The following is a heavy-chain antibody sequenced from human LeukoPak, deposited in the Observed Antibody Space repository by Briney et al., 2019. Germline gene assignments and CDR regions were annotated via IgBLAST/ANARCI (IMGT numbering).Heavy chain of an antibody. Sequence: GGSLRLSCAATGFTFRRYSMNWVRQAPGKGLEGVSHISESSTITYYADSVKGRFTISRDNAKNSLYLQMNSLRAEDTAVYYCARAVAGTPAFDYWGQGTLVTVSS. J-gene: IGHJ4*02. V-gene: IGHV3-48*04. CDR3: ARAVAGTPAFDY. CDR1: GFTFRRYS. CDR2: ISESSTIT. D-gene: IGHD6-19*01.